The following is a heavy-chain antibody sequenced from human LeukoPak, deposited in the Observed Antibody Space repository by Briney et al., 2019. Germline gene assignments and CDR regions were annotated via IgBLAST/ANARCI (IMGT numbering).Heavy chain of an antibody. CDR2: INHSGST. CDR1: GGSFSGYY. CDR3: ARAGCSGGSCYSSFDY. D-gene: IGHD2-15*01. V-gene: IGHV4-34*01. J-gene: IGHJ4*02. Sequence: SETLSLTCAVYGGSFSGYYWSWIRQPPGKGLEWIGEINHSGSTNYNPSLKSRVTISVDTSKNQFSLKLSSVTAADTAVYYCARAGCSGGSCYSSFDYWGQGTLVTVSS.